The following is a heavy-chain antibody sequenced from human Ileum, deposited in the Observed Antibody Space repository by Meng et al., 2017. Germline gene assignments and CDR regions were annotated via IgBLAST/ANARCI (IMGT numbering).Heavy chain of an antibody. CDR3: SRTSYYDNSGYYPG. CDR1: GGSFSGYY. D-gene: IGHD3-22*01. CDR2: INHSGST. J-gene: IGHJ4*02. Sequence: HVPVRALREGLFKPSATLSLTCAVYGGSFSGYYWSWIRQPPGKGLEWIGEINHSGSTNYNPSLKSRVTISVDTSKNQFSLKLSSVTAADTAVYYCSRTSYYDNSGYYPGWGQGTLVTVSS. V-gene: IGHV4-34*01.